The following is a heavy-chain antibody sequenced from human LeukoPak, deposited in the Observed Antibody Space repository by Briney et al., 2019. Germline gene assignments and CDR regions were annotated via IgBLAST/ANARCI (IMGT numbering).Heavy chain of an antibody. CDR2: IYTSGST. CDR1: GGSISSYY. V-gene: IGHV4-4*07. J-gene: IGHJ6*03. D-gene: IGHD4-11*01. Sequence: SETLSLTCTVSGGSISSYYWSWIRQPAGKGLEWIGRIYTSGSTNYNPSLKSRVTMSVDTSKNQFSLKLSSVTAADTAVYFCARGRVSSSTWHSTYYYYFYMDVWGKGTTVTVSS. CDR3: ARGRVSSSTWHSTYYYYFYMDV.